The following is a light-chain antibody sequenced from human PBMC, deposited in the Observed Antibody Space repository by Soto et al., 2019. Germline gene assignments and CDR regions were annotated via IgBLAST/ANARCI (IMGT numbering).Light chain of an antibody. CDR1: QGISSY. CDR3: QQYYSYFT. Sequence: AIRMTQSPSSFSASTGDRVTITCRASQGISSYLAWYQQKPAKAPKLLIYAASTLQSGVPSRFSGSGSGTDFTLTISCLQSEDFATYYCQQYYSYFTCGEGTRLEIK. J-gene: IGKJ5*01. V-gene: IGKV1-8*01. CDR2: AAS.